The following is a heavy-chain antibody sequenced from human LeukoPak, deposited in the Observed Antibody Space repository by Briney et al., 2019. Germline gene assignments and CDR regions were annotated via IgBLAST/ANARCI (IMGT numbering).Heavy chain of an antibody. V-gene: IGHV4-34*01. CDR1: GGSFSGYY. Sequence: SETLSLTCAVYGGSFSGYYWSWIRQPPGKGLEWIGEINHSGSTNYNPSLKGRVTISVDTSKNQFSLKLSSVTAADPAVYYCARGVPAAISFWGQGTLVTVSS. J-gene: IGHJ4*02. CDR2: INHSGST. CDR3: ARGVPAAISF. D-gene: IGHD2-2*01.